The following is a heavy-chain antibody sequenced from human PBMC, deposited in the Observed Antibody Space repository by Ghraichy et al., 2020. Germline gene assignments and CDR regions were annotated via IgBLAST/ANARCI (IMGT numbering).Heavy chain of an antibody. Sequence: SETLSLTCTVSGGSISSGDYYWSWIRQPPGKGLEWIGYIYYSGSTYYNPSLKSRVTISVDTSKNQFSLKLSSVTAADTAVYYCARAVVYDYVWGSYRLHFDYWGQGTLVTVSS. CDR3: ARAVVYDYVWGSYRLHFDY. CDR1: GGSISSGDYY. CDR2: IYYSGST. D-gene: IGHD3-16*02. V-gene: IGHV4-30-4*01. J-gene: IGHJ4*02.